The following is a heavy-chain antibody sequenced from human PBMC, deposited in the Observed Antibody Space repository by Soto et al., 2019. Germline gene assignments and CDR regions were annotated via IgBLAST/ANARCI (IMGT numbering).Heavy chain of an antibody. CDR3: ARVTFKTPKLATPDAFDI. J-gene: IGHJ3*02. V-gene: IGHV1-18*01. CDR2: ISAYNGNT. CDR1: GYTFTSYG. Sequence: ASVKVSCKASGYTFTSYGISWVRQAPGQGLEWMGWISAYNGNTNYAQKLQGRVTMTTDTSTSTAYMELRSLRSDDTAVYYCARVTFKTPKLATPDAFDIWGQGTMVTVSS. D-gene: IGHD2-15*01.